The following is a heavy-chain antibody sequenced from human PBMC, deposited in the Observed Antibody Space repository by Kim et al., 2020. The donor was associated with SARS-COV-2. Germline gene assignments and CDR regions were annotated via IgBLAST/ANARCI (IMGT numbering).Heavy chain of an antibody. Sequence: RVQVYVDAVKGRFNISRDNAKNLLKLQMNRLSPEDTAVYYCAKEGWHGADYWGQGTRVTVSS. J-gene: IGHJ4*02. CDR2: RVQ. CDR3: AKEGWHGADY. D-gene: IGHD2-15*01. V-gene: IGHV3-7*01.